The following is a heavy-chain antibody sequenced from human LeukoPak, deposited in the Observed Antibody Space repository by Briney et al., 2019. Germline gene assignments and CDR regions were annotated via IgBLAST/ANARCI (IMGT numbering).Heavy chain of an antibody. CDR1: GFTFTSSA. CDR2: THYDGSII. Sequence: GGSLRLSCAASGFTFTSSAMHWVRQAPGKGLEWVAFTHYDGSIIYYADSVKGRFTISRDNSKNTLYLQMDSLRPEDTALYYCTKDYTSMSGPSPPIWGQGTMVTVSS. J-gene: IGHJ3*02. D-gene: IGHD1-26*01. CDR3: TKDYTSMSGPSPPI. V-gene: IGHV3-30*02.